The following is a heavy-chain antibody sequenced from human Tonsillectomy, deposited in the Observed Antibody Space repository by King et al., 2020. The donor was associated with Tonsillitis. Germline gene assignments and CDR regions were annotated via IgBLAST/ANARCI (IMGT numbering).Heavy chain of an antibody. CDR1: GGSFGGYY. D-gene: IGHD3-3*01. CDR3: ARGLGGYDFWNGYYRWFDP. J-gene: IGHJ5*02. CDR2: INHSGST. Sequence: VQLQQSGAGLLKPSETLSLTCAVYGGSFGGYYWSWIRQPPGKGLEWIGEINHSGSTNYNPSLKSRVTISVDTSKNQFSLKLSSVTAADTAGYYCARGLGGYDFWNGYYRWFDPWGQGTLVTVSS. V-gene: IGHV4-34*01.